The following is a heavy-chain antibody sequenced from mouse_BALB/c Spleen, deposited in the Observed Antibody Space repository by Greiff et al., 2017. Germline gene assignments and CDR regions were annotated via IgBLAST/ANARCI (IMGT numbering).Heavy chain of an antibody. V-gene: IGHV5-6-5*01. CDR2: ISSGGST. D-gene: IGHD2-14*01. CDR3: ARGYRYHYFDY. CDR1: GFTFSSYA. Sequence: EVQRVESGGGLVKPGGSLKLSCAASGFTFSSYAMSWVRQTPEKRLEWVASISSGGSTYYPDSVKGRFTISRDNARNILYLQMSSLRSEDTAMYYCARGYRYHYFDYWGQGTTLTVSA. J-gene: IGHJ2*01.